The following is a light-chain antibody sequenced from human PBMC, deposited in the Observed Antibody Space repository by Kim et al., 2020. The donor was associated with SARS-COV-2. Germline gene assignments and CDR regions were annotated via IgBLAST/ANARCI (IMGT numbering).Light chain of an antibody. CDR1: QSISAW. CDR2: DVS. CDR3: QQYNIYPLT. J-gene: IGKJ4*01. V-gene: IGKV1-5*01. Sequence: ASVGDRATITCRASQSISAWLAWYQQKPGKAPQLLIYDVSTLQSGVPSRFSGSRTGTEFTLTINSLQPDDFATYYCQQYNIYPLTFGGGTKVDIK.